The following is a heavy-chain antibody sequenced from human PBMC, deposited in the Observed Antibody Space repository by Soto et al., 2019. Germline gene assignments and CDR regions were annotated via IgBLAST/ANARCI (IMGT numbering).Heavy chain of an antibody. V-gene: IGHV1-46*01. D-gene: IGHD6-19*01. CDR2: ISPSGRGT. J-gene: IGHJ4*02. CDR1: GFTFTNYY. CDR3: ARADCEQYFDF. Sequence: ALVKVFCKASGFTFTNYYMHWVRQAPEQRLEWMGIISPSGRGTTYAQMFQGRLTMTRDPSTNTVYMETRSLTSEDAGVYYCARADCEQYFDFWGQGTQVTVSS.